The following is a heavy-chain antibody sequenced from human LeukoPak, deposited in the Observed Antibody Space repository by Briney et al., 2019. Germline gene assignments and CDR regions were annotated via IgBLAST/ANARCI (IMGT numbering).Heavy chain of an antibody. CDR1: GGSFSGYY. D-gene: IGHD3-22*01. Sequence: SETLSLTCAVYGGSFSGYYWSWIRQPPGKGLEWIGEINHSGSTNYNPSLKSRVTISVDTSKNQFSLKLSSVTAADTAVYYCARGFRGRGYYDSSGYYDYWGQGTLVTVSS. V-gene: IGHV4-34*01. CDR3: ARGFRGRGYYDSSGYYDY. CDR2: INHSGST. J-gene: IGHJ4*02.